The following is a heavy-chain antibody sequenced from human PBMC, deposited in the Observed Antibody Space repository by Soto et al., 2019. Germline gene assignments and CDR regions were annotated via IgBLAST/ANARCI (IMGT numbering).Heavy chain of an antibody. CDR1: GFTFSSYG. CDR3: ARYYYDSSGYYPL. J-gene: IGHJ4*02. D-gene: IGHD3-22*01. V-gene: IGHV3-33*01. CDR2: IWSDGSNK. Sequence: QVQLVESGGGVVQPGRSLRLSCAASGFTFSSYGMHWVRQAPGGGLEWVAVIWSDGSNKYYADSVKGRFTISRDNSKNTLYLQMNSLRAEDTAVYYCARYYYDSSGYYPLWGQGTLVTVSS.